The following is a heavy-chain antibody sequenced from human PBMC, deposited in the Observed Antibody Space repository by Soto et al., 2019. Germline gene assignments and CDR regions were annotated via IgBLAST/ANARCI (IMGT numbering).Heavy chain of an antibody. V-gene: IGHV1-8*01. Sequence: ASVKVSCKASGYTFTSYDINWVRQATGQGLEWMGWMNPNSGNTGYAQKFQGRVTMTRNTSISTAYMELSGLRSEDTAVYYCARVGRRQLWFSNYYYGMDVWGQGTTVTVSS. CDR2: MNPNSGNT. D-gene: IGHD5-18*01. CDR3: ARVGRRQLWFSNYYYGMDV. CDR1: GYTFTSYD. J-gene: IGHJ6*02.